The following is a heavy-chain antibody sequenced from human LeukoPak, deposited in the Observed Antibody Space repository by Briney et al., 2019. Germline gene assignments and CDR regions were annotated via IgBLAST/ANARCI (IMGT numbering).Heavy chain of an antibody. J-gene: IGHJ4*02. CDR1: GFTFSLSG. CDR2: ISDRGTYI. D-gene: IGHD2-2*01. Sequence: GGSLRLSCAASGFTFSLSGIHWVRQAPGKGLEWVASISDRGTYIYYADSVKGRFTISRDNAKNSLYLQMNSLRAEDTAVYYCANHLACGSTSCPPFDSWGQGTLVTVSS. CDR3: ANHLACGSTSCPPFDS. V-gene: IGHV3-21*01.